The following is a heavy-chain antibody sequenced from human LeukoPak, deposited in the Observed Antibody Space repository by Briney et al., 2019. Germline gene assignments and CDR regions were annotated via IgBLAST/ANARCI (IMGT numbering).Heavy chain of an antibody. CDR3: ARMGVAGIAAAGGWFDP. CDR2: IIPIFGTA. V-gene: IGHV1-69*13. D-gene: IGHD6-13*01. J-gene: IGHJ5*02. Sequence: GASVKVSCKASGGTFSSYAISWVRQAPGQGLEWMGGIIPIFGTANYAQKFQGRVTTTADESTSTAYMELSSLRSEDTAVYYCARMGVAGIAAAGGWFDPWGQGTLVTVSS. CDR1: GGTFSSYA.